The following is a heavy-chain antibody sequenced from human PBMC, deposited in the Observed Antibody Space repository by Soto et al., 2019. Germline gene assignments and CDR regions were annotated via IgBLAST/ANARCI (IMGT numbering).Heavy chain of an antibody. V-gene: IGHV3-30-3*01. J-gene: IGHJ3*02. D-gene: IGHD3-9*01. CDR3: ARDYYDILTGYPTDHDAFDI. CDR1: GFTFSSYA. CDR2: ISYDGSNK. Sequence: LRLSCAASGFTFSSYAMHWVRQAPGKGLEWVAVISYDGSNKYYADSVKGRFTISRDNSKNTLYLQMNSLRAEDTAVYYCARDYYDILTGYPTDHDAFDIWGQGTMVTVSS.